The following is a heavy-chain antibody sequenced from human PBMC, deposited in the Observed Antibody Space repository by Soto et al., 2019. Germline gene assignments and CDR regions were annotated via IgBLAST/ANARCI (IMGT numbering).Heavy chain of an antibody. CDR3: ARAPYDFWSGANWFDP. CDR2: IWYDGSNK. D-gene: IGHD3-3*01. V-gene: IGHV3-33*01. Sequence: PGGSLRLSCAASGFTFSSYGMHWVRQAPGKGLEWVAVIWYDGSNKYYADSVKGRFTISRDNSKNTLYLQMNSLRAEDTAVYYCARAPYDFWSGANWFDPWGQGTLVTVSS. CDR1: GFTFSSYG. J-gene: IGHJ5*02.